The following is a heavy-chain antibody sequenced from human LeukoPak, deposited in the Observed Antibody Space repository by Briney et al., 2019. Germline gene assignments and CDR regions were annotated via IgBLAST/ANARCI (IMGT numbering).Heavy chain of an antibody. CDR2: MYYGGNT. J-gene: IGHJ4*02. V-gene: IGHV4-39*01. CDR3: ASPCARIECSGGWSSFDY. D-gene: IGHD6-19*01. Sequence: SESLSLTCTVSGGAISSDSYYSGWIRQPPGKGLEWIGNMYYGGNTHYHPSLKSRVTISVDTSKNQFSLKLSSVTAADPALYYCASPCARIECSGGWSSFDYWGRGTLVTVSS. CDR1: GGAISSDSYY.